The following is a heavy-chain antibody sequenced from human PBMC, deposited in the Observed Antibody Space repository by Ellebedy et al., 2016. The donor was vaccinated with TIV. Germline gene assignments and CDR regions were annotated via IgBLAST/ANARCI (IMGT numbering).Heavy chain of an antibody. Sequence: GGSLRLXCAASGFTFSSYWMHWVRQAPGKGLAWVANIKQDGSEKYYVGSVKSRFTISRDNAKNSLYLQMNSLRAEDTAVYYCVRAIGTSSSYWGQGTLVTVSS. V-gene: IGHV3-7*01. J-gene: IGHJ4*02. CDR1: GFTFSSYW. CDR2: IKQDGSEK. CDR3: VRAIGTSSSY. D-gene: IGHD6-6*01.